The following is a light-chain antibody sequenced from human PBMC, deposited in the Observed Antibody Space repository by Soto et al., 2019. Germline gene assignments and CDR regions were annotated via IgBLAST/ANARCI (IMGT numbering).Light chain of an antibody. J-gene: IGKJ3*01. CDR1: QSVFYSSNNKNQ. CDR3: QQYYNTPLT. CDR2: WAS. Sequence: DIVMTQSPDSLAVSLGERATINCKSSQSVFYSSNNKNQLGWYQQKPGQPPKLLIYWASTRESGVPDRFSGSGSGPDFTLTISRLQAEDGAVYYCQQYYNTPLTFGPWTKVEIK. V-gene: IGKV4-1*01.